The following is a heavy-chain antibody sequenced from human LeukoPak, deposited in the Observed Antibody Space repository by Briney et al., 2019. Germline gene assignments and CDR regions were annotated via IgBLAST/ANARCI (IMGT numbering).Heavy chain of an antibody. CDR3: ARAHCSSTSCYRWGYYYYYMDV. D-gene: IGHD2-2*02. CDR2: MNPNSGNT. V-gene: IGHV1-8*01. Sequence: SVKVSCKASGYTFTSYDINWVRQATGQGLEWMGWMNPNSGNTGYAQKFQGRVTMTRNTSISTAYMELSSLRSEDTAVYYCARAHCSSTSCYRWGYYYYYMDVWGKGTTVTVSS. J-gene: IGHJ6*03. CDR1: GYTFTSYD.